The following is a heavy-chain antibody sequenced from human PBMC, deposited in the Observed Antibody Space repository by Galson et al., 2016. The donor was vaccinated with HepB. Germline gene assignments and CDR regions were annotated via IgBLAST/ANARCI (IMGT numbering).Heavy chain of an antibody. Sequence: SETLSLTCAVYGASISDSNWWTWVRQVPGKGLEWIGEIYHTGTSNNNPFLSSRFTLSVDKSRNLISLNVTSVTAADTAVYYCARAAITPGARMVFDPWGQGILATVSS. CDR3: ARAAITPGARMVFDP. CDR1: GASISDSNW. J-gene: IGHJ5*02. D-gene: IGHD2-2*01. V-gene: IGHV4-4*02. CDR2: IYHTGTS.